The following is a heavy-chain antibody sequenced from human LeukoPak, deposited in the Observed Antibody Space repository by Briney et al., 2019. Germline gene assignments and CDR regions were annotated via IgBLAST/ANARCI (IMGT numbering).Heavy chain of an antibody. CDR3: ARDKANCGGDCYPYYFVY. Sequence: SETLSLTCTVSGGSISSYYWSWIRQPAGKGLEWIGRIYTSGSTNYNPSLKSRVTMSVDTSKNQFSLKLSSVTAADTAVYYCARDKANCGGDCYPYYFVYWGQGTLVTVSS. CDR1: GGSISSYY. D-gene: IGHD2-21*02. CDR2: IYTSGST. J-gene: IGHJ4*02. V-gene: IGHV4-4*07.